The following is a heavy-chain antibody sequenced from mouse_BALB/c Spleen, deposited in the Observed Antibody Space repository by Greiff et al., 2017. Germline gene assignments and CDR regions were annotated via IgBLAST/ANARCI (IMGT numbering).Heavy chain of an antibody. Sequence: QVQLKQSGAELMKPGASVKLSCKATGYTFSSYWIEWVKQRPGHGLEWIGEILPGSGSTNYNEKFKGKATFTADTSSNTAYMQLSSLTSEDSAVYYCARRSLLIYAMDYWGQGTSVTVSS. CDR1: GYTFSSYW. CDR3: ARRSLLIYAMDY. CDR2: ILPGSGST. V-gene: IGHV1-9*01. J-gene: IGHJ4*01. D-gene: IGHD1-1*01.